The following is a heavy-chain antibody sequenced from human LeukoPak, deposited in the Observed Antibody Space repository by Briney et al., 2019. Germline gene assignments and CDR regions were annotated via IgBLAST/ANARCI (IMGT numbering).Heavy chain of an antibody. CDR2: IVVGSGNT. Sequence: SVKVSCKASGFTFTSSAVQWVRQARGQRLEWIGWIVVGSGNTNYAQKFQERVTITRDMSTSTAYMELSSLRSEDTAVYYCAAEHRSSSARSAFDIWGQGTMVTVSS. CDR3: AAEHRSSSARSAFDI. D-gene: IGHD6-13*01. V-gene: IGHV1-58*01. CDR1: GFTFTSSA. J-gene: IGHJ3*02.